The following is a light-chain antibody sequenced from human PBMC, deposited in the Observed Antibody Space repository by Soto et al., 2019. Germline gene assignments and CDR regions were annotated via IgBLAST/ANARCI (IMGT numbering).Light chain of an antibody. CDR2: KAS. J-gene: IGKJ1*01. CDR3: QQYNSYPWT. Sequence: IPMTQSPSSLSESVGARVTITCRASQSISSWLAWYQQKPGKAPKLLIYKASSLESGVPSRFSGSGSGTEFTLTISSLQPDDFATYYCQQYNSYPWTFGQGTKVDIK. CDR1: QSISSW. V-gene: IGKV1-5*03.